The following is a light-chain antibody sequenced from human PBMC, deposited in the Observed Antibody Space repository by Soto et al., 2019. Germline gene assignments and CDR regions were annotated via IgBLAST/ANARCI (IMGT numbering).Light chain of an antibody. CDR3: PQYNNWPWT. CDR2: GAS. Sequence: DIVMTQSTATLSASPGERHTLSCRASQDVNSNLAWYQQKPCQXPRXXIYGASTRATGIPARFSDKLSGTEVTLTLSSLQSEDGEIYDGPQYNNWPWTFGQGTKVEIK. J-gene: IGKJ1*01. V-gene: IGKV3-15*01. CDR1: QDVNSN.